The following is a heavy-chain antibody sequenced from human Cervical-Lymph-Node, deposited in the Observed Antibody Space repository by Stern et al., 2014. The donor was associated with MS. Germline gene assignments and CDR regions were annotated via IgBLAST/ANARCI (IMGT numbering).Heavy chain of an antibody. CDR3: ATLYSSSSFDY. D-gene: IGHD6-6*01. CDR1: GYSFTSYW. J-gene: IGHJ4*02. V-gene: IGHV5-51*01. CDR2: IYPGNSKT. Sequence: EVQLVESGAEVKKPGESLKISCEGSGYSFTSYWIGWVRQMPGKGLEWMGIIYPGNSKTRYSPSFQGQVTMSADKSTSTAYLQWSSLRASDTAVYYCATLYSSSSFDYWGQGTLVTVSS.